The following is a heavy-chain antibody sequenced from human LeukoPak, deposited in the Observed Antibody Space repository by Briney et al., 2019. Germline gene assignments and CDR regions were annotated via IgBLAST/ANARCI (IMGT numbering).Heavy chain of an antibody. V-gene: IGHV3-48*01. CDR1: GFTFSSYS. Sequence: PGGTLRLSCSASGFTFSSYSMNWVRQAPGKGLEWVSYISSSTSTIYYADSVMGRFTISRDNAKNSLYLQMNSLRAEDTAVYYCARLPVVPAAIIYYYYYYMDVWGKGTTVTVSS. D-gene: IGHD2-2*01. CDR3: ARLPVVPAAIIYYYYYYMDV. CDR2: ISSSTSTI. J-gene: IGHJ6*03.